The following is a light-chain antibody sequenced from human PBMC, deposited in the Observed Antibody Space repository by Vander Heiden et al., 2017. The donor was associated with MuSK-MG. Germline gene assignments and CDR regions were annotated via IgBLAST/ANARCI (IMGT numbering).Light chain of an antibody. Sequence: DIVLTQSPATLSLSPGERATLSCRASQSVSSYVAWYQQKPGQAPRLLIYDASNRTTGIPARFRGSGSGTDFTLTISSLEPEDFAVYYCQQRSNWPPITFGQGTRLEIK. V-gene: IGKV3-11*01. CDR3: QQRSNWPPIT. CDR1: QSVSSY. CDR2: DAS. J-gene: IGKJ5*01.